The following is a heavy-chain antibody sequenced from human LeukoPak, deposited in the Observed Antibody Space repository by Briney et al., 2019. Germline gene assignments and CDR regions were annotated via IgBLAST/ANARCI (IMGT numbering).Heavy chain of an antibody. D-gene: IGHD2-2*01. J-gene: IGHJ4*02. V-gene: IGHV3-33*01. CDR2: IWYDGSNT. CDR1: GFTFSSYG. CDR3: ARDSADIVVVPAAIPFDY. Sequence: GRSLRLSRAASGFTFSSYGMHWVREAPGKGLEWVAVIWYDGSNTYYADSVKGRFAISRDNSKNTLYLQMNSLRAEDTAVYYCARDSADIVVVPAAIPFDYWGQGTLVTVSS.